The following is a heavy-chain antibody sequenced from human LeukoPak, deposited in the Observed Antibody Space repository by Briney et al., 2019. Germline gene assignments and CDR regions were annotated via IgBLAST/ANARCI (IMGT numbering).Heavy chain of an antibody. J-gene: IGHJ4*02. CDR1: GGTFSSYA. V-gene: IGHV1-69*01. CDR3: ARVTYDSSGYYYFDY. D-gene: IGHD3-22*01. CDR2: IIPIFGTA. Sequence: SVKVSCKASGGTFSSYAISWVRQAPGQGLEWMGGIIPIFGTANYAQKFQGRVTITADGSTSTAYMELSSLRSEDTAVYYCARVTYDSSGYYYFDYWGQGTLVTVSS.